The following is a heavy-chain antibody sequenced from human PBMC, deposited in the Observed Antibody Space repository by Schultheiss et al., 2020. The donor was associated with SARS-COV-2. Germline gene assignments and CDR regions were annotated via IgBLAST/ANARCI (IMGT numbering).Heavy chain of an antibody. CDR3: AKDRITIFGVVIWGRHNWFDP. D-gene: IGHD3-3*01. Sequence: GGSLRLSCAASGFTFSDYYMSWIRQAPGKGLEWVSAISGSGGSTYYADSVKGRFTISRDNSKNTLYLQMNSLRAEDTAVYYCAKDRITIFGVVIWGRHNWFDPWGQGTLVTVSS. J-gene: IGHJ5*02. CDR1: GFTFSDYY. CDR2: ISGSGGST. V-gene: IGHV3-23*01.